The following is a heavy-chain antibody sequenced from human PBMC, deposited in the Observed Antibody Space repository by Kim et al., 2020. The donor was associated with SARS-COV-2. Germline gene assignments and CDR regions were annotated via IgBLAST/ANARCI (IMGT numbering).Heavy chain of an antibody. V-gene: IGHV1-24*01. CDR1: GYTLTELS. D-gene: IGHD2-8*01. Sequence: ASVKVSCKVSGYTLTELSMHWVRQAPGKGLEWMGGFDPEDGETIYAQKFQGRVTMTEDTSTDTAYMELSSLRSEDTAVYYCATGPLGLLNPDYWGQGTLVTVSS. CDR3: ATGPLGLLNPDY. J-gene: IGHJ4*02. CDR2: FDPEDGET.